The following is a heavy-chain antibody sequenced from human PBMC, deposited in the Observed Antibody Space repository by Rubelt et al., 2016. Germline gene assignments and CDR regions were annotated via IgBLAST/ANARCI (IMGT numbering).Heavy chain of an antibody. CDR3: ARDYCSSTSCLFDY. D-gene: IGHD2-2*01. J-gene: IGHJ4*02. Sequence: GKGLVWVSRINSDGSTTSYADSVKGRFTISRDDAKNTLYLQMNSLRPEDTAVYYCARDYCSSTSCLFDYWGQGNLVTVSS. V-gene: IGHV3-74*01. CDR2: INSDGSTT.